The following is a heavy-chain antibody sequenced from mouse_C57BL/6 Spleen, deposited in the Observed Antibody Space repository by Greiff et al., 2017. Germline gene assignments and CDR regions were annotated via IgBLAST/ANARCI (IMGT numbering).Heavy chain of an antibody. J-gene: IGHJ1*03. CDR2: ISSGSSTI. Sequence: VQVVESGGGLVKPGGSLKLSCAASGFTFSDYGMHWVRQAPEKGLEWVAYISSGSSTIYYADTVTGRFTISRDNAKNTLFLQMTSLRSEDTAMYYCATYYSNYWYFDVWGTGTTVTVSS. V-gene: IGHV5-17*01. D-gene: IGHD2-5*01. CDR1: GFTFSDYG. CDR3: ATYYSNYWYFDV.